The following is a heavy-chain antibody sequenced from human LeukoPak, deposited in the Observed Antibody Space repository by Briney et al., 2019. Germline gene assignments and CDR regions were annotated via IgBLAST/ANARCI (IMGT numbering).Heavy chain of an antibody. V-gene: IGHV3-23*01. CDR1: GFTFSSYA. D-gene: IGHD1/OR15-1a*01. CDR3: AKDRTGTPYFFDY. J-gene: IGHJ4*02. CDR2: ISGSGGST. Sequence: PGGSLRLSCAASGFTFSSYAMSWVRQAPGKGLEWVSAISGSGGSTYYADSVKGRFTISRDNSKNTLYLKMNSLRAEDTAVYYCAKDRTGTPYFFDYWGQGTLVTVSS.